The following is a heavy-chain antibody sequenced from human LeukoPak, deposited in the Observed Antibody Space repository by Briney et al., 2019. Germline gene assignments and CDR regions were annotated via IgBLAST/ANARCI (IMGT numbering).Heavy chain of an antibody. D-gene: IGHD3-9*01. V-gene: IGHV3-23*01. J-gene: IGHJ4*02. CDR2: ISGSGGST. CDR1: GFTFXSYG. Sequence: XAXXGFTFXSYGMSWVRQAPGKGLEWVSAISGSGGSTYYADSVKGRFTISRDNSKNTLYLQMNSLRAEDTAVYYCAXLHDILTGFVDYWGQGTLVTVSS. CDR3: AXLHDILTGFVDY.